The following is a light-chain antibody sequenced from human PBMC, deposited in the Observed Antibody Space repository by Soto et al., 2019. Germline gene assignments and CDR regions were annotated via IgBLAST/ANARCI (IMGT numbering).Light chain of an antibody. J-gene: IGKJ4*01. CDR2: DAS. V-gene: IGKV3-11*01. Sequence: EVVLTQFPVTLALSPGDGATLSCRTSHSVDIYLAWYQQKPGQAPRLLIYDASNRATGIPARFSGSGSGTDFTLTISSLEPEDFAVYYCQQRKYWPPLTFGGGTKVELK. CDR1: HSVDIY. CDR3: QQRKYWPPLT.